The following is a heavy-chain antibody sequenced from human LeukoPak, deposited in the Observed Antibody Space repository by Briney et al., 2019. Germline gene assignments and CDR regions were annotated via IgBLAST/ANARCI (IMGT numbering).Heavy chain of an antibody. V-gene: IGHV3-23*01. Sequence: PGGSLRLSCAASGFTFKNHAMSWVRQAPGKGLEWVSAILASGGGDSTYTADSMKGRFTISRDNSKDMLYLQIDSLRAEDTAVYYCARDHFRRPDYYYYGMDVWGQGTTVTVSS. CDR2: ILASGGGDST. CDR3: ARDHFRRPDYYYYGMDV. J-gene: IGHJ6*02. CDR1: GFTFKNHA. D-gene: IGHD2-2*01.